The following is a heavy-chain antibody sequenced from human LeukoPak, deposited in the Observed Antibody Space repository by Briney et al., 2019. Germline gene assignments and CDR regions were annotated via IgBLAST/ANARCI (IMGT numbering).Heavy chain of an antibody. CDR3: ARAPSIAARGDY. V-gene: IGHV3-66*02. D-gene: IGHD6-6*01. J-gene: IGHJ4*02. CDR1: GFTVSSNY. Sequence: GGSLRLSCAASGFTVSSNYMSWVRQAPGKGLEWVSVIYSGGSTYYADSVKGRFTISRDNSKSTLYLQMNSLRAEDTAVYYCARAPSIAARGDYWGQGTLVTVSS. CDR2: IYSGGST.